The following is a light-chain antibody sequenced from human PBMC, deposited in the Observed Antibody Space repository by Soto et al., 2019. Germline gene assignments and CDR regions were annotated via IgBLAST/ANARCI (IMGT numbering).Light chain of an antibody. V-gene: IGLV2-8*01. CDR1: SSDIGGHNY. CDR2: EVT. J-gene: IGLJ2*01. CDR3: SSRKT. Sequence: QSALTQPPSASGSPGQSVTISCTGTSSDIGGHNYVSWYQQHPGKAPKLIIYEVTKRPSGFPDRFSGSKSGNTAALTVSGLQAEDEAAYHCSSRKTFAGGTKLTVL.